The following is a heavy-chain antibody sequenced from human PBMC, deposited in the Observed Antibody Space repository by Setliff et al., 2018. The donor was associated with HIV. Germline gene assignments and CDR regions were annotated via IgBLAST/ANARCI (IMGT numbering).Heavy chain of an antibody. CDR1: GFSFRNFG. V-gene: IGHV3-30*03. CDR2: ISYDGSNK. D-gene: IGHD3-10*01. J-gene: IGHJ6*02. CDR3: ARSVIGYYYYGMDV. Sequence: PGGSLRLSCAASGFSFRNFGMHWVRQSPGKGLEWVADISYDGSNKYYADSVKGRFTISRDDSKNTLYLQMNGLRAEDTAVYYCARSVIGYYYYGMDVWGQGTLVTVSS.